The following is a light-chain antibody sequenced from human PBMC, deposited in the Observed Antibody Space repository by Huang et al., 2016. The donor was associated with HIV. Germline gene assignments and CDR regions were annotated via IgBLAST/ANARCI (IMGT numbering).Light chain of an antibody. CDR1: QNVTSF. V-gene: IGKV1-39*01. CDR2: AAS. Sequence: DIQMTQSPISLSASVGDRVTLTCRASQNVTSFLNWYQQIPGKPPMLHIYAASRLQSGVPSRFSGGGSGTDFTLTIAGLRSEDFATYFCQQSYTIPFTFGPGTK. J-gene: IGKJ3*01. CDR3: QQSYTIPFT.